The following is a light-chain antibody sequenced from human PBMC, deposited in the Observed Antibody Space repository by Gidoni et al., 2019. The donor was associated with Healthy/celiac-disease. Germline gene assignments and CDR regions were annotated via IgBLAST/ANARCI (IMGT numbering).Light chain of an antibody. CDR1: QSISRY. CDR3: QQSYSTPYT. CDR2: AAS. J-gene: IGKJ2*01. Sequence: DIQMTKSPSSLSASVGDRVTITCRASQSISRYLNWYQQKPGKAPKLLIYAASSLLSGVPSRFRVSRSGSDFTLTLSSLQPDDFASYYCQQSYSTPYTFGQGTKLEIK. V-gene: IGKV1-39*01.